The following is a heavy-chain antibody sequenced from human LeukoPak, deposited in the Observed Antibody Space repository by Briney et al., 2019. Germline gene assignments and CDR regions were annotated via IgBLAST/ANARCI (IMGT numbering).Heavy chain of an antibody. J-gene: IGHJ4*02. Sequence: PSETLSLTCTVSGGSISNSSYYWGWIRQPPGKGLEWIGSIYYSGSTYYDPSLKSRVTISVDTSKNQFSLKLSSVTAADTAVYYCASVSYSEVDYWGQGTLVTVSS. CDR1: GGSISNSSYY. CDR2: IYYSGST. D-gene: IGHD2-15*01. CDR3: ASVSYSEVDY. V-gene: IGHV4-39*07.